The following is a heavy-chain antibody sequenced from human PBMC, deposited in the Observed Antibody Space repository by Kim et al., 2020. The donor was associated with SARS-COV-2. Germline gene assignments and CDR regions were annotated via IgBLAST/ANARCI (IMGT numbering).Heavy chain of an antibody. CDR1: GGSFSGYY. V-gene: IGHV4-34*01. CDR2: INHSGST. J-gene: IGHJ4*02. D-gene: IGHD6-19*01. Sequence: SQTLSLTCAVYGGSFSGYYWSWIRQPPGKGLEWIGEINHSGSTNYNPSLKSRVTISVDTSKNQFSLKLSSVTAADTAVYYCARGHTHSSGWYREIPRFDYWGQGTLVTVSS. CDR3: ARGHTHSSGWYREIPRFDY.